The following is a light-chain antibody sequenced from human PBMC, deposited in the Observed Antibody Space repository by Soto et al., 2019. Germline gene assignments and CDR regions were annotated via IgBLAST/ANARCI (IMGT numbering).Light chain of an antibody. J-gene: IGKJ1*01. CDR1: QSVTTN. CDR2: GTS. V-gene: IGKV3-15*01. Sequence: VMTQSPATLSVSPGERATLSCRASQSVTTNMAWYQQKPGQAPRLLIYGTSTRATGIPARFSGSGSGTDFTLTISSLQSEDFAVYYCQQYNNWPPWTFAQGAKVDI. CDR3: QQYNNWPPWT.